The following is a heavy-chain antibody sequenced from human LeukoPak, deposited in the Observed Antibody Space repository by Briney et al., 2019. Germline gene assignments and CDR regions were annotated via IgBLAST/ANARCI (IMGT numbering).Heavy chain of an antibody. CDR1: GFTFNIYA. CDR3: ARTMYITGSSDFDY. CDR2: ISYDGSKT. J-gene: IGHJ4*02. Sequence: GGSLRLSCAASGFTFNIYAMHWVRQAPGKGLEWVAVISYDGSKTYYADSVKGRFAISRDNSKNTLYLQMNSLRAENTALYYCARTMYITGSSDFDYWGQGTLVTVSS. V-gene: IGHV3-30*09. D-gene: IGHD1-26*01.